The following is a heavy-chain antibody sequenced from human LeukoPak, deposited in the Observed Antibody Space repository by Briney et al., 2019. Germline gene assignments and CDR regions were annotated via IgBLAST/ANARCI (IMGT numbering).Heavy chain of an antibody. CDR2: IYHSGST. D-gene: IGHD3-16*01. Sequence: SETLSLTCAVSGGSISSGGYSWSWIRQPPGKGLEWIGYIYHSGSTYYNPSLKSRVTISVDRSKNQFSLKLSSVTAADTAVYFRAGESRGGGKTFCYLGQGTL. J-gene: IGHJ4*03. CDR1: GGSISSGGYS. CDR3: AGESRGGGKTFCY. V-gene: IGHV4-30-2*01.